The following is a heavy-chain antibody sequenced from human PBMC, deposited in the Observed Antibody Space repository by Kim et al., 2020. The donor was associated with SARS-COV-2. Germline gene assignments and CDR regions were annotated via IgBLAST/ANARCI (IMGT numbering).Heavy chain of an antibody. J-gene: IGHJ6*02. Sequence: GGSLRLSCAASGFTFDDYTMHWVRQAPGKGLEWVSLISWDGGSTYYADSVKGRFTISRDNSKNSLYLQMNSLRTEDTALYYCAKDFNKYSSGWYAPYYYYGMDVWGQGTTVTVSS. CDR1: GFTFDDYT. V-gene: IGHV3-43*01. CDR3: AKDFNKYSSGWYAPYYYYGMDV. D-gene: IGHD6-19*01. CDR2: ISWDGGST.